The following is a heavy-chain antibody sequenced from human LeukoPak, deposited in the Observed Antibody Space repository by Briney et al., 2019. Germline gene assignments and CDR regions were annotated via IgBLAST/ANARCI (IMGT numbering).Heavy chain of an antibody. CDR1: SITQGSYW. V-gene: IGHV3-74*01. CDR2: INRDGCGI. Sequence: GGSLRLYCVASSITQGSYWVQEVRDAPGPGLVWISCINRDGCGIRSAVSVEGRFPISRDHAKNTLYVQKNSRIAEHRGVYCCATADYGCNSWVDYRVEGSLVGVSS. CDR3: ATADYGCNSWVDY. D-gene: IGHD4-23*01. J-gene: IGHJ4*02.